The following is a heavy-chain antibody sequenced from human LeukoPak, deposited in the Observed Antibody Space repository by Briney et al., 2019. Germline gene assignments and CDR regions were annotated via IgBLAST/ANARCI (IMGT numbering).Heavy chain of an antibody. V-gene: IGHV3-21*01. CDR2: ISSSSSYI. D-gene: IGHD3-10*01. CDR1: GFTFSSYS. Sequence: GGSLRLSCAASGFTFSSYSMNWVRQAPGKGLEWVSSISSSSSYIYYADSVKGRFTISRDNAKNSLYLQMNSLRAEDTAVYYCARDGVLAYYYGSGSYSSDYYGMDVWGQGTTVTVSS. J-gene: IGHJ6*02. CDR3: ARDGVLAYYYGSGSYSSDYYGMDV.